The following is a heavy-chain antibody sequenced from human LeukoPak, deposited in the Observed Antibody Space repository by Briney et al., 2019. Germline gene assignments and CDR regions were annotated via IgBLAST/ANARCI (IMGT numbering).Heavy chain of an antibody. CDR3: ATIGRYGSGSYYKSFVYFDY. D-gene: IGHD3-10*01. J-gene: IGHJ4*02. CDR2: IYHSGST. Sequence: SETLSLTCTVSGYSISSGYYWGWIRQPPGKGLEWIGSIYHSGSTYYNPSLKSRVTISVDTSKNQFSLKLSSVTAADTAVYYCATIGRYGSGSYYKSFVYFDYWGQGTLVTVSS. CDR1: GYSISSGYY. V-gene: IGHV4-38-2*02.